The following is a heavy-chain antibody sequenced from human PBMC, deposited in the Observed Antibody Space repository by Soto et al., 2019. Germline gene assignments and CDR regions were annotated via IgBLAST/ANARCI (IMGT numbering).Heavy chain of an antibody. J-gene: IGHJ6*02. Sequence: ASVKVSCKASGYTFTSYGISWVRQAPGQGLEWMGWISAYNGNTNYTQKLQGRVTMTTDTSTSTAYMELRSLRSDDTAVYYCARDLSSGWYYYYYYGMDVWGQGTTVTVS. CDR2: ISAYNGNT. D-gene: IGHD6-19*01. CDR3: ARDLSSGWYYYYYYGMDV. V-gene: IGHV1-18*01. CDR1: GYTFTSYG.